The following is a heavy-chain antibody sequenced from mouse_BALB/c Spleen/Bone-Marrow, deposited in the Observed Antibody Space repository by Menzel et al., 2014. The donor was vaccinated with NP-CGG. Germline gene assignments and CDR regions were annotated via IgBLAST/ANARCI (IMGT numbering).Heavy chain of an antibody. CDR1: GFTLSGYN. V-gene: IGHV5-6-4*01. CDR3: TKLLRLRKYFDV. D-gene: IGHD1-2*01. J-gene: IGHJ1*01. CDR2: ISSGGSYT. Sequence: EVQGVESGGGLVKPGGSLKLSCAASGFTLSGYNMSWVRRTPEKRLEWVATISSGGSYTYYLDSVKGRFTISRDNAENTLYLKMSSLKSENTAMYYCTKLLRLRKYFDVWGAGTTVTVSS.